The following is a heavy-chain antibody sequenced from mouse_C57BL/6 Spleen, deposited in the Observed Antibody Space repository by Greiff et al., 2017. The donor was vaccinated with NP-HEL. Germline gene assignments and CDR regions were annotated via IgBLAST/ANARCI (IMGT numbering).Heavy chain of an antibody. CDR2: IFPGSGST. V-gene: IGHV1-75*01. CDR1: GYTFTDYY. D-gene: IGHD2-5*01. CDR3: ARFYYSNYVYFDY. Sequence: QVQLQQSGPELVKPGASVKISCKASGYTFTDYYINWVKQRPGQGLEWIGWIFPGSGSTYYNEKFKGKATLTEDKSSSTAYMLLSSLTSEDSAVYFCARFYYSNYVYFDYWGQGTTLTVSS. J-gene: IGHJ2*01.